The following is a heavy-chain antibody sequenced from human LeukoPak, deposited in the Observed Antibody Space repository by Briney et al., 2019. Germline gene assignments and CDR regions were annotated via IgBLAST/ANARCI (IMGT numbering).Heavy chain of an antibody. CDR2: ISAYNGNT. D-gene: IGHD2-2*01. Sequence: ASVKVSCKASGYTFTSYGISWVRQAPGQGLEWMGWISAYNGNTNYAQKLQGRVTMTTDTSTSTAYMELRSLRSDDTAVYYCARASGDIVVVPAAIWFDPWGQGTLVTVSS. V-gene: IGHV1-18*01. CDR3: ARASGDIVVVPAAIWFDP. CDR1: GYTFTSYG. J-gene: IGHJ5*02.